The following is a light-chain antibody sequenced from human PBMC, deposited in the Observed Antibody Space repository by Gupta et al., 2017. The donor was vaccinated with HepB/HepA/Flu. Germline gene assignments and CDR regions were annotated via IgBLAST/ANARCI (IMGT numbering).Light chain of an antibody. CDR1: QSISIY. Sequence: DIQMTQSPSSLSASVGDRVTITCRASQSISIYLNWYQQRPGRAPNLLISTTSTLKSGVPSRFGGSGSGTDFTLTIIRRQPEDFATYYCHQRDIVRMTFGQGTKLELK. J-gene: IGKJ1*01. CDR3: HQRDIVRMT. CDR2: TTS. V-gene: IGKV1-39*01.